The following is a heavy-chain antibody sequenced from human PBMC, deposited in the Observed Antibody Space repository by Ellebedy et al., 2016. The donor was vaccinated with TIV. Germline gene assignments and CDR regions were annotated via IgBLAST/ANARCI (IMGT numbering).Heavy chain of an antibody. D-gene: IGHD3-9*01. V-gene: IGHV1-8*03. CDR3: ARGPPYYDILTGYLIQDAFDI. CDR2: MNPNSGNT. CDR1: GYTFTSYD. Sequence: AASVKVSCKASGYTFTSYDINWVRQATGQGLEWMGWMNPNSGNTGYAQNCQGRVTITRNTSISTAYMELSSLRSEETAGYYCARGPPYYDILTGYLIQDAFDIWGQGTMVTVSS. J-gene: IGHJ3*02.